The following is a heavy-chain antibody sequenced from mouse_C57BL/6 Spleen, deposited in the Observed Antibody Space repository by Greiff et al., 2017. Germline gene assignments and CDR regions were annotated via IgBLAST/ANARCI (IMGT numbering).Heavy chain of an antibody. V-gene: IGHV1-52*01. CDR2: IDPSDSET. D-gene: IGHD2-1*01. Sequence: VQLQQPGAELVRPGSSVKLSCKASGYTFTSYWMHWVKQRPIQGLEWIGNIDPSDSETHYNQKFKDKATLTVDKSSSTAYMQLSSLTSEDSAVYYCARDGNSAWFAYWGQGTLVTVSA. CDR3: ARDGNSAWFAY. CDR1: GYTFTSYW. J-gene: IGHJ3*01.